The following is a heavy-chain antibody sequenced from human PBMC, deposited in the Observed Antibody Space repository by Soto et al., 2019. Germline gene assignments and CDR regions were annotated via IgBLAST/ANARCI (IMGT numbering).Heavy chain of an antibody. CDR1: GIPFIDAW. J-gene: IGHJ4*02. D-gene: IGHD6-13*01. Sequence: EVQLVESEGGLVKPGGSLRLSCVVSGIPFIDAWMNWVRQAPGKGLEWVSRIKSKGGGATRAYAAPVKGRFTISRDDSKNTLYLEMNNLDVEDTAVYFCVWQAKYTSSFNWCPGTLVTVSS. CDR2: IKSKGGGATR. CDR3: VWQAKYTSSFN. V-gene: IGHV3-15*07.